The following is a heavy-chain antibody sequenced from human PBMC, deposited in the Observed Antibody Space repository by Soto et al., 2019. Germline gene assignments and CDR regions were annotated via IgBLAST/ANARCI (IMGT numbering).Heavy chain of an antibody. Sequence: EVQLLESGGGLVQPGGSLRLSCAASGFTFSSYAMSWVRQAPGKGLEWVSAISGSGGSTYYADSVKGRFTISRDNSKNTLNLQMNSLRAEDTAVYYCAKGGWYRTGFDYWGQGTLVTVSS. CDR1: GFTFSSYA. CDR3: AKGGWYRTGFDY. D-gene: IGHD6-19*01. J-gene: IGHJ4*02. V-gene: IGHV3-23*01. CDR2: ISGSGGST.